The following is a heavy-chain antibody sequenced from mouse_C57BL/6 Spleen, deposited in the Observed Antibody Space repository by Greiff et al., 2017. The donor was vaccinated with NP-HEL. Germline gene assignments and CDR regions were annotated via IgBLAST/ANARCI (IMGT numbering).Heavy chain of an antibody. Sequence: VQLQQSGTVLARPGASVKMSCKTSGYTFTSYWMHWVKQRPGQGLEWIGAIYPGNSDTSYNQKFKGKAKLTAVTSASTAYMELSSLTNEDSAVYYCTVYYDYDDGYYFDYWGQGTTLTVSS. CDR2: IYPGNSDT. D-gene: IGHD2-4*01. CDR3: TVYYDYDDGYYFDY. V-gene: IGHV1-5*01. CDR1: GYTFTSYW. J-gene: IGHJ2*01.